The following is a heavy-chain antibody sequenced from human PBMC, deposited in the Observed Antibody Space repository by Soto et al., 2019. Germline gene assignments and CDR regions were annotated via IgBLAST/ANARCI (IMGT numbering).Heavy chain of an antibody. CDR3: GSPGHVDY. V-gene: IGHV4-34*01. CDR1: GGSFSGYY. CDR2: INQSGNT. J-gene: IGHJ4*02. Sequence: QVQLQQWGAGLLKTSETLSLTCAVYGGSFSGYYWSWIRQPPGKGLEWIGEINQSGNTKYNPSLKSRVTISVDTAKKQFSPKLSSVTAADTAVYYCGSPGHVDYWGQGTLVTVSS.